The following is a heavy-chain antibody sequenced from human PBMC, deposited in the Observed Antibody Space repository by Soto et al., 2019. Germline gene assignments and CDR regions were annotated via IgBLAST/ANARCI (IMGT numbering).Heavy chain of an antibody. J-gene: IGHJ5*02. CDR3: ARVVVVPAAPRLRWFDP. V-gene: IGHV4-34*01. D-gene: IGHD2-2*01. CDR2: INHSGST. Sequence: SETLSLTCAVYGGSFSGYYWSWIRQPPGKGLEWIGEINHSGSTNYNPSLKSRVTISVDTSKNQFSLKLSSVTAADTAVYYCARVVVVPAAPRLRWFDPWGQGTLVTVSS. CDR1: GGSFSGYY.